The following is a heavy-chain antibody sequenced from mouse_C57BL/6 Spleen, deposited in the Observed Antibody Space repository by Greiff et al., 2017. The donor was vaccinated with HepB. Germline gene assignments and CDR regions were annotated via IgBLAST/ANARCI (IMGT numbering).Heavy chain of an antibody. Sequence: QVQLQQPGAELVKPGASVKLSCKASGYTFTSYWMQWVNQRPGQGLEWIGEIDPSDSYTNYNQKFKGKATLTVDTSSSTAYMQLSSLTSEDSAVYYCARGGSSYGGWFAYWGQGTLVTVSA. CDR2: IDPSDSYT. V-gene: IGHV1-50*01. CDR3: ARGGSSYGGWFAY. J-gene: IGHJ3*01. D-gene: IGHD1-1*01. CDR1: GYTFTSYW.